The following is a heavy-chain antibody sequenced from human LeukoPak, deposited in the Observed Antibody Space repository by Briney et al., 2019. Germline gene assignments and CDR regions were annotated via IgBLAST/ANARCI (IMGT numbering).Heavy chain of an antibody. CDR2: ISGSGGTT. CDR3: AKSVVVAATGYYFDY. Sequence: PGGSLRLSCAASGFIFSSYAMSWVRQAPGEGLEWVSGISGSGGTTFYTDSVKGRFTISRDSSKNTLYLQMTSLRAEDTAVYYCAKSVVVAATGYYFDYWGQGSLVTVPS. J-gene: IGHJ4*02. D-gene: IGHD2-15*01. CDR1: GFIFSSYA. V-gene: IGHV3-23*01.